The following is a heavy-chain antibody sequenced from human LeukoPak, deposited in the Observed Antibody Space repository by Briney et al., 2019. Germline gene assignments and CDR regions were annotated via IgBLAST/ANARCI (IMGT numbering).Heavy chain of an antibody. Sequence: PSETLSLTCTVSGYSISSGYYWGWIRQPPGKGLEWIGSIYYSGSTYYNPSLKSRVTISVDTSKNQFSLKLSSVTAADTAVYYCARVYYSSSYDYWYFDLWGRGTLVTVSS. CDR1: GYSISSGYY. CDR3: ARVYYSSSYDYWYFDL. CDR2: IYYSGST. V-gene: IGHV4-38-2*02. J-gene: IGHJ2*01. D-gene: IGHD6-13*01.